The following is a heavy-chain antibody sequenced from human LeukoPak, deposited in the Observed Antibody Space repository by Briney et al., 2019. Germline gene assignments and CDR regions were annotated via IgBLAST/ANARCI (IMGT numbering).Heavy chain of an antibody. CDR3: ARVGTVTAHYGLEYYFDY. D-gene: IGHD4-17*01. J-gene: IGHJ4*02. V-gene: IGHV3-30-3*01. CDR2: ISYDGSNK. CDR1: GFSFSSNY. Sequence: GGSLRLSCAASGFSFSSNYMSWVRQAPGKGLEWVAVISYDGSNKYYADSVKGRFTISRDNSKNTLYLQMNSLRAEDTAVYYCARVGTVTAHYGLEYYFDYWGQGTLVTVSS.